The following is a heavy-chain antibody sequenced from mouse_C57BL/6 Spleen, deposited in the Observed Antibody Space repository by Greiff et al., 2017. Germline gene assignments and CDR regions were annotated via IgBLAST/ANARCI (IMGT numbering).Heavy chain of an antibody. V-gene: IGHV5-17*01. J-gene: IGHJ4*01. D-gene: IGHD2-10*01. CDR2: ISSGSSTI. CDR1: GFTFSDYG. CDR3: ARDSYYDGAMDY. Sequence: EVQLVESGGGLVKPGGSLKLSCAASGFTFSDYGMHWVRQAPEKGLEWVAYISSGSSTISYADTVKGRFTISRDNAKNTLFLQMTSLRSEDTAMYYCARDSYYDGAMDYWGQGTSVTVSS.